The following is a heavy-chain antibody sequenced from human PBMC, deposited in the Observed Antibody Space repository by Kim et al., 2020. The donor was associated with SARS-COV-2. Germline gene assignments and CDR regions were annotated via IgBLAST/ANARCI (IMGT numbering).Heavy chain of an antibody. V-gene: IGHV3-73*01. Sequence: GGSLRLSCAASGFSFSGSAMHWVRQASGKGLEWVGRIRTKVGNYATAYAASLKGRFTISRDDSKNTAYLQMDSLKTEDTAVYYCCPYMSAIGTGVVDSWGQGTLVTVSS. J-gene: IGHJ4*02. CDR1: GFSFSGSA. CDR2: IRTKVGNYAT. CDR3: CPYMSAIGTGVVDS. D-gene: IGHD6-13*01.